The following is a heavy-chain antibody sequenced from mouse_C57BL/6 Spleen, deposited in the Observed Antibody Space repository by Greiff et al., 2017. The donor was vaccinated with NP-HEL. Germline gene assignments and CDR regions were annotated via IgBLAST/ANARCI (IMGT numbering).Heavy chain of an antibody. CDR1: GYTFTSYW. D-gene: IGHD1-2*01. V-gene: IGHV1-50*01. CDR3: AGVTTAGFAY. CDR2: IDPSDSYT. J-gene: IGHJ3*01. Sequence: QVHVKQPGAELVKPGASVKLSCKASGYTFTSYWMQWVKQRPGQGLEWIGEIDPSDSYTNYNQKFKGKATLTVDTSSSTAYMQLSSLTSEDSAVYYCAGVTTAGFAYWGQGTLVTVSA.